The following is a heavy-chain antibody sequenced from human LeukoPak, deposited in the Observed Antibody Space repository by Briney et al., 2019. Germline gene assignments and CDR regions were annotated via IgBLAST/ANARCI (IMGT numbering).Heavy chain of an antibody. Sequence: PGGSLTLSCAASGFTLSSFAMIWVRQAPGEGLEWVSSISGSGITIYYADSVRGRFSISRDNAENSLYLQMNSLRNDDTAVYYCARDSSRRFAMTAFDVWGQGTMVTVSS. V-gene: IGHV3-48*02. CDR3: ARDSSRRFAMTAFDV. CDR1: GFTLSSFA. CDR2: ISGSGITI. D-gene: IGHD2-2*01. J-gene: IGHJ3*01.